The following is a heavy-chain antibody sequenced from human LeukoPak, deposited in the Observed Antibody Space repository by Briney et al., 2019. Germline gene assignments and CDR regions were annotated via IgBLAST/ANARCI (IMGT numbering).Heavy chain of an antibody. CDR2: IYYSGST. J-gene: IGHJ5*02. Sequence: SETLSLTCTVSGGSISSSSYYWGWIRQPPGKGLEWIGSIYYSGSTYYNPSLKSRVTISVDTSKNQFSLKLSSVTAADTAVYYCARDRITMARGASRGWFDPWAREPWSPSPQ. V-gene: IGHV4-39*07. D-gene: IGHD3-10*01. CDR3: ARDRITMARGASRGWFDP. CDR1: GGSISSSSYY.